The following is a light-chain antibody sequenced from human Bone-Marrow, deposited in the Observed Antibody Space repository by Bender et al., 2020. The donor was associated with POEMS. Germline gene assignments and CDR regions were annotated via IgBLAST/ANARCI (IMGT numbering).Light chain of an antibody. CDR3: CAYAGSTVRYV. Sequence: ALTQPASLSGSPGQSITVSCTGAGSDVGSYNLVSWYQQHPGKAPKVIIYEGTQRPSGVSDRFSGSKSGNTASLTISGLQAEDEADYYCCAYAGSTVRYVFGTGTKVTVL. V-gene: IGLV2-23*01. CDR1: GSDVGSYNL. J-gene: IGLJ1*01. CDR2: EGT.